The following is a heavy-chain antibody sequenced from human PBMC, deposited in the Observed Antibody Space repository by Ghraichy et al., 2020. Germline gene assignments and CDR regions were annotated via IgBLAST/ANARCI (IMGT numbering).Heavy chain of an antibody. V-gene: IGHV3-30*18. CDR3: AKDQEDCNGGSCYHYYGMDV. Sequence: GGSLRLSCAASGFTFSSYGMHWVRQAPGKGLEWVAVISYDGSNKYYADSVKGRFTISRDNSKNTLYLQMNSLRAEDTAVYYCAKDQEDCNGGSCYHYYGMDVWCQGTTVTVSS. J-gene: IGHJ6*02. D-gene: IGHD2-15*01. CDR2: ISYDGSNK. CDR1: GFTFSSYG.